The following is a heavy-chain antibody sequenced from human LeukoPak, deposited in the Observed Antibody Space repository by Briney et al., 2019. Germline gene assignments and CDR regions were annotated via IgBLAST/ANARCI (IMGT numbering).Heavy chain of an antibody. CDR1: GFTFSSNA. V-gene: IGHV3-23*01. Sequence: LPGGSLRLSCAASGFTFSSNAMNWVRQAPGKGLDWVSVISDSGNTTYYADAVKGRFTISRDNSKNTLYRQMNSLRAEDTAVDYCATSFTSHARPSVDSWAQGSLVIVSS. CDR2: ISDSGNTT. D-gene: IGHD6-6*01. J-gene: IGHJ4*02. CDR3: ATSFTSHARPSVDS.